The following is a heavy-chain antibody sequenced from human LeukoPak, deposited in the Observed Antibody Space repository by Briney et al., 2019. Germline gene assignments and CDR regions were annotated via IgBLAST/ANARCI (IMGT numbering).Heavy chain of an antibody. CDR1: GFTFDDYA. Sequence: GGSLRLSCVASGFTFDDYAMHWVRQAPGKGLEWVSGISWNSGSIGCADSVKGRFTISRDNAKNSLYLQMNSLRAEDMALYYCAKGKYSSSWADFDYWGQGTLVTVSS. D-gene: IGHD6-6*01. CDR2: ISWNSGSI. CDR3: AKGKYSSSWADFDY. V-gene: IGHV3-9*03. J-gene: IGHJ4*02.